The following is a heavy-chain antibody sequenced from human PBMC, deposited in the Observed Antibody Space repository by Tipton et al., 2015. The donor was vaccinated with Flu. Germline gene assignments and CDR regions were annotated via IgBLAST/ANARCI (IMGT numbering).Heavy chain of an antibody. J-gene: IGHJ5*02. D-gene: IGHD2/OR15-2a*01. Sequence: TLSLTCTVSGGSISSYYWSWIRQPPGKGLEWIGHIYYSGSTNYNPSLKSRVTISVDTSKNQFSLRLSSVTAADTAVYYCASTIVLGSIRWFDPWGQGTLVTVSS. CDR1: GGSISSYY. CDR3: ASTIVLGSIRWFDP. CDR2: IYYSGST. V-gene: IGHV4-59*01.